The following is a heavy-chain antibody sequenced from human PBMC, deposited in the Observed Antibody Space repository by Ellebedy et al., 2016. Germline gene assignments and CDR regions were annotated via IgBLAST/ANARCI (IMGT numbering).Heavy chain of an antibody. CDR2: IYSGGST. V-gene: IGHV3-66*01. J-gene: IGHJ4*02. CDR1: GFTVSSNY. Sequence: GESLKISCAASGFTVSSNYMSWVRQAPGKGLEWVSVIYSGGSTYYADSVKGRFTISRDNSKNTLYLQMNSLRAEDTAVYYCARGGDYFDYWGQGTLVTVSS. CDR3: ARGGDYFDY. D-gene: IGHD3-16*01.